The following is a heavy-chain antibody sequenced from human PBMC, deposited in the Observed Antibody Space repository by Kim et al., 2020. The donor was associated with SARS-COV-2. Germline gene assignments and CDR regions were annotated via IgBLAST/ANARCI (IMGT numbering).Heavy chain of an antibody. V-gene: IGHV3-30*04. CDR1: GFTFSSYA. J-gene: IGHJ6*01. D-gene: IGHD2-2*01. CDR3: ARDSCSSTSCYAPFPYY. Sequence: GGSLRLSCAASGFTFSSYAMHWVRQAPGKGLEWVAVISYDGSNKYYADSVKGRFTISRDNSKNTLYLQMNSLRAEDTAVYYCARDSCSSTSCYAPFPYY. CDR2: ISYDGSNK.